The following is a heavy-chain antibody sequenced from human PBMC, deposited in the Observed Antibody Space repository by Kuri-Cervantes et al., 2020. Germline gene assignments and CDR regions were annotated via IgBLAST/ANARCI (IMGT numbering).Heavy chain of an antibody. V-gene: IGHV3-23*01. D-gene: IGHD3-16*01. Sequence: GESLKISCAASGFTFSSYAMSWVRQAPGKGLEWVSAISGSGGSTYYADSVKGRFTISRDNSKNTLYLQMNSLRAEDTAVYYCGIGGEFDYWGQGTLATFPS. CDR2: ISGSGGST. CDR1: GFTFSSYA. CDR3: GIGGEFDY. J-gene: IGHJ4*02.